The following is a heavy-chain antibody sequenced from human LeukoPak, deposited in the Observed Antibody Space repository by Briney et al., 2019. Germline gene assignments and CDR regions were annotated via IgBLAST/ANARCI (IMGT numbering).Heavy chain of an antibody. CDR2: IKQDGSEK. V-gene: IGHV3-7*01. D-gene: IGHD1-26*01. CDR1: GFTFSGYW. CDR3: ARDAPYRGSYLAGFYFDY. Sequence: PGGSLRLSCAASGFTFSGYWMSWVRQAPGKGLEWVANIKQDGSEKYYVDSVKGRFTISRDNAKNSLFLQMNSLRAEDTAVYYCARDAPYRGSYLAGFYFDYWGQGTLVTLSS. J-gene: IGHJ4*02.